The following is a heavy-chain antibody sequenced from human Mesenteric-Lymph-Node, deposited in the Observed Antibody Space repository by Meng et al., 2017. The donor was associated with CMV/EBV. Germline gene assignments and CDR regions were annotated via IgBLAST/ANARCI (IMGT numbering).Heavy chain of an antibody. V-gene: IGHV3-23*01. J-gene: IGHJ6*02. CDR3: VQGSTSGHCNTTSCFYYFGLDV. Sequence: GGPLRLSCVGSGFTFSTHAMSWVRQAPGKGLEWISGISVSGGTTRYSDFAEGRFSISKDNARNKVYVHINSLIAEDTAVYYCVQGSTSGHCNTTSCFYYFGLDVWGHGTTVNVSS. CDR2: ISVSGGTT. CDR1: GFTFSTHA. D-gene: IGHD2-2*01.